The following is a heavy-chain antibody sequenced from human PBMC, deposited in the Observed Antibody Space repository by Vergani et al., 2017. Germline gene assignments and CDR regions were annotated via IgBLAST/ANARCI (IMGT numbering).Heavy chain of an antibody. CDR1: GFSFTTYG. V-gene: IGHV3-23*01. D-gene: IGHD3-22*01. CDR2: INTNGDYT. CDR3: AGPQGTSAYYDGGFDY. Sequence: EVQLLESGGDLVQPGGSLRLSCAASGFSFTTYGMSWVRQAPGKGLEWVSIINTNGDYTRYGDSVKGRFTISRDNSKSTLYLQMNSLRAEDTAIYYFAGPQGTSAYYDGGFDYWGQGILVTVSS. J-gene: IGHJ4*02.